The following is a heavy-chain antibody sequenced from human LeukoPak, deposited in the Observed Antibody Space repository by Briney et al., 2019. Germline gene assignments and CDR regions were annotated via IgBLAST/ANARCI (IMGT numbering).Heavy chain of an antibody. V-gene: IGHV3-73*01. Sequence: GASLRLSCTASGFTFSGSAMHWVRQASGKGLEWVGRIRSKANSYATAYAASVKGRFTISRDDSKNTAYLQMNSLKTEDTAVYYCTRELGKDYYDSSGSGYFDYWGQGTLVTVSS. J-gene: IGHJ4*02. CDR1: GFTFSGSA. CDR3: TRELGKDYYDSSGSGYFDY. CDR2: IRSKANSYAT. D-gene: IGHD3-22*01.